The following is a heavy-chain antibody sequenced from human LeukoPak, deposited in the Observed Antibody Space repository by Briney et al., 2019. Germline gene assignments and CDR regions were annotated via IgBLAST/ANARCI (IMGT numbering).Heavy chain of an antibody. CDR2: IYYSGST. J-gene: IGHJ3*02. D-gene: IGHD1-26*01. Sequence: SETLSLTCTVSGGSISSSNYYWGWIRQPPGKGLEWIGSIYYSGSTYYNPSLKSQVTISVDTSKNQFSLKLSSVTAADTAVYYCARVEWEGFSFHIWGQGTMVTVSS. CDR3: ARVEWEGFSFHI. V-gene: IGHV4-39*01. CDR1: GGSISSSNYY.